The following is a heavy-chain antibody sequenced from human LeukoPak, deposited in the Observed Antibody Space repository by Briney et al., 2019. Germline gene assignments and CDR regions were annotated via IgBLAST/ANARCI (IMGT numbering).Heavy chain of an antibody. Sequence: SETLSLTCNVSGYSISSGYYWGWIRQPPGKGLQWIGTIYHSGSTYYNPSLKSRVTISVDTSKNQFSLKVNSVTAADTAVYYCARAIWFGEGHDYWGQGTLVTVSS. CDR1: GYSISSGYY. CDR2: IYHSGST. D-gene: IGHD3-10*01. V-gene: IGHV4-38-2*02. CDR3: ARAIWFGEGHDY. J-gene: IGHJ4*02.